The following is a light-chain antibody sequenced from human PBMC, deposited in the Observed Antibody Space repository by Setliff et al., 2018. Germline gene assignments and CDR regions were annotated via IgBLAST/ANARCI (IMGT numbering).Light chain of an antibody. Sequence: QSALTQPPSASGSPGQSVTISCTRTSSDVGGINHVSWYQQHPGKGPKLVIYEVNRRPSGVPDRFSGSKSGNTASLTVSGLQAEDEADYYCSSYAGGDIYVFGTGTKVTVL. J-gene: IGLJ1*01. CDR1: SSDVGGINH. V-gene: IGLV2-8*01. CDR2: EVN. CDR3: SSYAGGDIYV.